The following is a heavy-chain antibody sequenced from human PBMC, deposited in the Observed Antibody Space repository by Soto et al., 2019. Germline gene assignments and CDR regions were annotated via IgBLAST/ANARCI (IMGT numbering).Heavy chain of an antibody. D-gene: IGHD3-22*01. V-gene: IGHV1-69*13. Sequence: GASVEVSCKASGAPFSSYAISWVLEASGQGLEWMAGIIPLFGTANSAQKFQCRVTITADETTSTDYMELSSLRSEDTDVYSCARAYYARSGYYAFDMWRQGTMVIVS. CDR1: GAPFSSYA. CDR3: ARAYYARSGYYAFDM. J-gene: IGHJ3*02. CDR2: IIPLFGTA.